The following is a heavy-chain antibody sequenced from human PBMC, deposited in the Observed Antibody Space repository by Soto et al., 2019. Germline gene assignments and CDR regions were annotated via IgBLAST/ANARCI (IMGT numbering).Heavy chain of an antibody. Sequence: SETLSLTCAVYGGSFSGYYWSWIRQPPGKGLEWIGEINHSGSTNYNPSLKSRVTISVDTSKNQFSLKLSSVTAADTAVYYCAITGYSSGWGHYYYYYGMDVWGQGTTVTVS. CDR3: AITGYSSGWGHYYYYYGMDV. V-gene: IGHV4-34*01. CDR2: INHSGST. D-gene: IGHD6-19*01. CDR1: GGSFSGYY. J-gene: IGHJ6*02.